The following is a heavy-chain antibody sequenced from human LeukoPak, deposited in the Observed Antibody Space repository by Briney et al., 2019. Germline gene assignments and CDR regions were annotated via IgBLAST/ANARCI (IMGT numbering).Heavy chain of an antibody. Sequence: SGPALVKPTQTLTLTCTFSGFSLSTSGMRVSWIRQPPGKALEWLARIDWDDDKFYSTSLKTRLTISKDTSKNQVVLTMTNMDPVDTATYYCARTPYCSGGSCPENWGQGTLVTVSS. V-gene: IGHV2-70*04. CDR3: ARTPYCSGGSCPEN. CDR2: IDWDDDK. J-gene: IGHJ4*02. D-gene: IGHD2-15*01. CDR1: GFSLSTSGMR.